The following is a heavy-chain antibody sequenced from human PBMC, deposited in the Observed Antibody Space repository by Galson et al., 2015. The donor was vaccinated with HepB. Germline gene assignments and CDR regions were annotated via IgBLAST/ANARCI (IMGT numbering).Heavy chain of an antibody. J-gene: IGHJ6*02. V-gene: IGHV3-30-3*01. CDR2: ISYDGSNK. CDR1: GFTFSSYA. CDR3: ARDIVVVVAATKRTYYYGMDV. Sequence: SLRLSCAASGFTFSSYAMHWVRQAPGKGLEWVAVISYDGSNKYYADSVKGRFTISRDNSKNTLYLQMNSLRAEDTAVYYCARDIVVVVAATKRTYYYGMDVWGQGTTVTVSS. D-gene: IGHD2-15*01.